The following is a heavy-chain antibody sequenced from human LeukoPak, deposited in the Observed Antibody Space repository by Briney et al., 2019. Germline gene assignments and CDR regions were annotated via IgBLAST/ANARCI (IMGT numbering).Heavy chain of an antibody. V-gene: IGHV3-21*01. CDR3: VRGVPKTSYYYYYMDV. CDR2: ISSSSSYI. D-gene: IGHD4-11*01. Sequence: GGSLRLSCAASGFTFSSYSMNWVRQAPGKGLEWVSFISSSSSYIHYADSVKGRFTISRDNAKNSLYLQMNSLRAEDTAVYYCVRGVPKTSYYYYYMDVWGKGTTVTVSS. J-gene: IGHJ6*03. CDR1: GFTFSSYS.